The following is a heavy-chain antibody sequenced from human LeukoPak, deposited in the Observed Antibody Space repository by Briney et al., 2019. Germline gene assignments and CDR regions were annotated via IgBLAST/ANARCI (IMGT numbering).Heavy chain of an antibody. CDR2: INGDGSTT. D-gene: IGHD3-22*01. V-gene: IGHV3-74*01. CDR3: ATGNYYDSRGYYTFGH. Sequence: TGGSLRHSCAASGFTFSRYWMHWVRHAPGKGLVWVSRINGDGSTTSYADSVKGGFTISRDNAKNTLYLQMNSLRAEDTAVYYCATGNYYDSRGYYTFGHWGQGTLVTVSS. J-gene: IGHJ1*01. CDR1: GFTFSRYW.